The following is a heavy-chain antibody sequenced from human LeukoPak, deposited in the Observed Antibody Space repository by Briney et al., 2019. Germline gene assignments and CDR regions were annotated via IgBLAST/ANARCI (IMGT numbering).Heavy chain of an antibody. Sequence: SETLSLTCAVYGGSFSGYYWSWIRQPPGKGLEWIGEINHSGSTNYNPSLQRRVTISVDTSKNQFSLKLSSVTAADTAVYYCARDPAASYYYYGMDVWGQGTTVTVSS. CDR3: ARDPAASYYYYGMDV. V-gene: IGHV4-34*01. J-gene: IGHJ6*02. CDR1: GGSFSGYY. CDR2: INHSGST. D-gene: IGHD2-2*01.